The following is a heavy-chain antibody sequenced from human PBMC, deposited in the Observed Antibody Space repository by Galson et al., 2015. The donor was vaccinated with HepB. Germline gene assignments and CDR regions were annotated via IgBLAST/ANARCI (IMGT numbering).Heavy chain of an antibody. Sequence: SLRLSCAASGFTFSNYWMHWVRRAPGKGLVWVPRISSDGTSTNYADYVKGRFTISRDNAKNTLYLQMNSLRDEDTAVYFCTRESHSSGWGGAFDIWGQGTVVTVSS. CDR1: GFTFSNYW. CDR2: ISSDGTST. D-gene: IGHD6-19*01. V-gene: IGHV3-74*01. CDR3: TRESHSSGWGGAFDI. J-gene: IGHJ3*02.